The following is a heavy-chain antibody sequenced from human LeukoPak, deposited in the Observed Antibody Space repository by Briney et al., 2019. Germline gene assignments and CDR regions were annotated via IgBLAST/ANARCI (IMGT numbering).Heavy chain of an antibody. CDR1: GGSFSGYY. D-gene: IGHD1-26*01. V-gene: IGHV4-34*01. CDR2: INHSGNT. CDR3: AANPRGSY. J-gene: IGHJ4*02. Sequence: KASETLSLTCAVYGGSFSGYYWSWIRQPPGKGLEWIGEINHSGNTNYNPSLKSRVTISVDTSKNQFSLELSSVTAADTAVYYCAANPRGSYWGQGTLVTVSS.